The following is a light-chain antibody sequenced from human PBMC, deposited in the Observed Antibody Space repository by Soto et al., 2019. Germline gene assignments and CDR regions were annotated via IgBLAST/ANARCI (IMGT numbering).Light chain of an antibody. CDR2: EVN. CDR3: CSYAGSSSFVV. V-gene: IGLV2-23*02. CDR1: SSDVGSYSL. J-gene: IGLJ2*01. Sequence: QSVLTQPASVSGSPGQSITISCTGTSSDVGSYSLVSWYQQHPGKAPKLMIYEVNKRPSGVSNRFSGSKSGNTASLTISGLQAEDEADYYCCSYAGSSSFVVFGGGTKLTVL.